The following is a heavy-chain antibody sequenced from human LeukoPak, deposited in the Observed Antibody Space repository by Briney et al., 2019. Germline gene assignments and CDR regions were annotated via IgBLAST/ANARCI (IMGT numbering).Heavy chain of an antibody. Sequence: ASVKVSXKTSGYTFTSYGVSWVRQAPGQGLEWMGWISGYNAATNYAQKFQGRVTMTIDTSTSTVYMELRSLRSDDTAVNYCARPRVAGSLDIWGQGTMVTVSS. V-gene: IGHV1-18*01. D-gene: IGHD2-15*01. J-gene: IGHJ3*02. CDR1: GYTFTSYG. CDR2: ISGYNAAT. CDR3: ARPRVAGSLDI.